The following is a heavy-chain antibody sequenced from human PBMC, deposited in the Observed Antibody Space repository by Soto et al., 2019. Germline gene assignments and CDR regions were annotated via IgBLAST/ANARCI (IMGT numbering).Heavy chain of an antibody. CDR2: IGSGSP. J-gene: IGHJ5*02. CDR1: GFTFSGYA. D-gene: IGHD6-13*01. CDR3: AQDLGSSWYHYNSFAP. V-gene: IGHV3-23*01. Sequence: EVQLLESGGGLVQPGGSLRLSCAASGFTFSGYAMSWVRQAPGKGLEWVSAIGSGSPFYADSVKGRFTISRDNANSMLYVQMNSLRADDTAVYFCAQDLGSSWYHYNSFAPGGQGTLVTVSS.